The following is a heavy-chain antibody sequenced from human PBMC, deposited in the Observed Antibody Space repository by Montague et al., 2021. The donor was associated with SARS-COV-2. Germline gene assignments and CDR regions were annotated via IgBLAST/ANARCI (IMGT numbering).Heavy chain of an antibody. CDR2: INHSGST. J-gene: IGHJ3*02. D-gene: IGHD3-10*01. V-gene: IGHV4-34*01. CDR1: GGSFSGYY. Sequence: SETLSLTCAVYGGSFSGYYWCWIREPPGKGLEWNGEINHSGSTNYNPSLTIRVTISVYTSKNQFSLKLSSVTAADTAVYYCAIPMVRGFSRAFDIWGRGTMVTVSS. CDR3: AIPMVRGFSRAFDI.